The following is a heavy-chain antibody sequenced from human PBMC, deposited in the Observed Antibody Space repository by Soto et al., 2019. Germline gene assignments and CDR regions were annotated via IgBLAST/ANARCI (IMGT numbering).Heavy chain of an antibody. CDR3: AKVRYYDSSGYYYEWDY. V-gene: IGHV3-23*01. J-gene: IGHJ4*02. Sequence: HGGSLRLSCAASGFTFSSYAMSWVRQAPGKGLEWVSAISGSGGSTYYADSVKGRFTISRDNSKNTLYLQMNSLRAEDTAVYYCAKVRYYDSSGYYYEWDYWGQGTLVTVSS. CDR1: GFTFSSYA. D-gene: IGHD3-22*01. CDR2: ISGSGGST.